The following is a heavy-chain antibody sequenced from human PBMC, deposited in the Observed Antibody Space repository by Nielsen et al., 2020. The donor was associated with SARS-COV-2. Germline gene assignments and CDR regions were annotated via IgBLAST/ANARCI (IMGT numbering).Heavy chain of an antibody. CDR1: DFTFSDYS. V-gene: IGHV3-20*01. CDR2: INWNGGST. CDR3: ARETYYYDSSGYKSPYYYYGMDV. J-gene: IGHJ6*02. D-gene: IGHD3-22*01. Sequence: GGSLRLSCAASDFTFSDYSMSWVRQAPGKGLEWVSGINWNGGSTGYADSVKGRFTISRDNAKNSLYLQMNSLRAEDTALYHCARETYYYDSSGYKSPYYYYGMDVWGQGTTVTVSS.